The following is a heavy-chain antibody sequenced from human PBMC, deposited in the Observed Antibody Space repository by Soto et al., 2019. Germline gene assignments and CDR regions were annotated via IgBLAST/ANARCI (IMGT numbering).Heavy chain of an antibody. CDR3: GTTFEY. J-gene: IGHJ4*02. Sequence: PGGSLSLSCAASGFTFSTYWMHWVRQVPGEGLVWVSSINNDGSRTWYADSVRGRIAMSRDNARNLVYLQMNSLRAEDTAVYYCGTTFEYWGQGALVTVSS. CDR1: GFTFSTYW. V-gene: IGHV3-74*01. CDR2: INNDGSRT.